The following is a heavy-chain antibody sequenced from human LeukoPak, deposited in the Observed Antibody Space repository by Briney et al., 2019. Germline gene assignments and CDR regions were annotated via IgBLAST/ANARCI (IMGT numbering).Heavy chain of an antibody. V-gene: IGHV1-8*01. J-gene: IGHJ4*02. Sequence: GASVKVSCKASGYTFTSYDINWVRQATGQGLEWMGWMNPNSGNTGYAQKFQGRVTMTRNTSISTAYMELSRLRSDDTAVYYCARDTEAYCGGDCLGYWGQGTLVTVSS. CDR1: GYTFTSYD. D-gene: IGHD2-21*01. CDR3: ARDTEAYCGGDCLGY. CDR2: MNPNSGNT.